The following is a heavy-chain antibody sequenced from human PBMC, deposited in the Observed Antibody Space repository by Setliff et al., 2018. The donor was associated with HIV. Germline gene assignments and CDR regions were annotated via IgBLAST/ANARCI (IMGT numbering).Heavy chain of an antibody. J-gene: IGHJ4*02. CDR3: ARQAWHSGRNGYFVDY. V-gene: IGHV4-38-2*02. CDR2: IYQTGSI. D-gene: IGHD3-22*01. Sequence: SETLSLTCSVPGYSISNGYYWGWFRQSPGKGLEWIATIYQTGSIYYNPSLQNRVTLLLDMSKNQFSLKLSSATAADTAVYYCARQAWHSGRNGYFVDYWGQGMLVTVSS. CDR1: GYSISNGYY.